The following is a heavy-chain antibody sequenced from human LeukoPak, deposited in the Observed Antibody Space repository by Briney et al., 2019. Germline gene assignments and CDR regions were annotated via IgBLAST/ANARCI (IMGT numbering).Heavy chain of an antibody. Sequence: PGGSLRLSCAASGFTFSDYYMSWIRQAPGKGLEWVSYISSSGSTIYYADSVKGRFTISRDNAKNSLYLQMNSLRAEDMALYYCAKGSGWDYYYYYMDVWGKGTTVTVSS. V-gene: IGHV3-11*01. D-gene: IGHD1-26*01. CDR1: GFTFSDYY. CDR3: AKGSGWDYYYYYMDV. CDR2: ISSSGSTI. J-gene: IGHJ6*03.